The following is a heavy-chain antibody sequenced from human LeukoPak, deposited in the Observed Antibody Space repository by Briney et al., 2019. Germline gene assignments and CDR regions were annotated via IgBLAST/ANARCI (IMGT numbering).Heavy chain of an antibody. CDR1: GGSISSYY. V-gene: IGHV4-59*01. D-gene: IGHD2-21*01. Sequence: PSETLSLTCTVSGGSISSYYWSWIRQPPGKGLEWIGYIYYSGSTNYNPSLTSRVTISVDTSKNQFSLKLSSVTAADTAVYYCARKNPAYCGGDCYSYAFDIWGQGTMVTVSS. J-gene: IGHJ3*02. CDR2: IYYSGST. CDR3: ARKNPAYCGGDCYSYAFDI.